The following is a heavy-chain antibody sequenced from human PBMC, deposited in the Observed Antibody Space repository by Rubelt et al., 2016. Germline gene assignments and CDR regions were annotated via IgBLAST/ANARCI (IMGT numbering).Heavy chain of an antibody. CDR1: GGSISSYY. CDR2: NYYSGST. Sequence: QLQLQESGPGLVKPSETLSLTCTVSGGSISSYYWSWIRQPPGKGLEWIGYNYYSGSTNYNPSRKGRSPNSVDTSKNQCSLKLSSVTAADTAVYYCARRGYSYGLIDYWGQGTLVTVSS. D-gene: IGHD5-18*01. J-gene: IGHJ4*02. V-gene: IGHV4-59*08. CDR3: ARRGYSYGLIDY.